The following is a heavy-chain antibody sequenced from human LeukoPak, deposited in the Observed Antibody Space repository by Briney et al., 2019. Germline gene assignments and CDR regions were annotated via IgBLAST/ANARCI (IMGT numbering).Heavy chain of an antibody. CDR1: GDFTTNYY. J-gene: IGHJ4*02. Sequence: SETLSLTCSVSGDFTTNYYWSWIRQPPGGGLEWIGYIFHSGGTNCDPSLESRLTISIDTSKKQFSLKLRSVPPADTAVYYCATDRAAAESYYYDSWGQGIPVTVSS. V-gene: IGHV4-59*01. D-gene: IGHD3-10*01. CDR2: IFHSGGT. CDR3: ATDRAAAESYYYDS.